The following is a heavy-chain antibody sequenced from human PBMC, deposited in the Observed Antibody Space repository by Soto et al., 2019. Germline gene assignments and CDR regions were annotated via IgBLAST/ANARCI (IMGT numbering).Heavy chain of an antibody. CDR3: ARDWESTVSTWSFGAF. Sequence: QVQLVQSGAEVKKPGSSVKVSCKAPGGTFSPYTINWVRQAPGQGLAWLGRIIPFLGVTNYAQKFQARVTITADKSTTTAYMELSGLRFEDTAVYYCARDWESTVSTWSFGAFWGRGTLVTVSS. D-gene: IGHD3-10*01. CDR2: IIPFLGVT. CDR1: GGTFSPYT. J-gene: IGHJ4*02. V-gene: IGHV1-69*08.